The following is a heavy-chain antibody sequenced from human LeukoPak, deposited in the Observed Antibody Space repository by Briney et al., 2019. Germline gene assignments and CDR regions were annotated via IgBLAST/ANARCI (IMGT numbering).Heavy chain of an antibody. CDR2: IIPILGIA. Sequence: VASVKVSCKASGGTFSSYAISWVRQAPGQGLEWMGRIIPILGIANYAQKFQGRVTITADKSTSTAYMELSSLRSEDTAVYYCARVSYDSSGYTFDYWGQGTLSPSPQ. D-gene: IGHD3-22*01. J-gene: IGHJ4*02. CDR1: GGTFSSYA. V-gene: IGHV1-69*04. CDR3: ARVSYDSSGYTFDY.